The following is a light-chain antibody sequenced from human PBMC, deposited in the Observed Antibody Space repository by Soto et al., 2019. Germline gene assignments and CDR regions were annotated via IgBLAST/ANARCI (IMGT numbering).Light chain of an antibody. CDR2: DNN. CDR3: GTWDSSLSAVV. J-gene: IGLJ2*01. V-gene: IGLV1-51*01. CDR1: SSNIGNNY. Sequence: QSVLAQPPSVSAAPGQKVTISCSGSSSNIGNNYVSWYQQLPGTAPKLLIYDNNKRPSGIPDRFSGSKSGTSATLGITGLQTGDEADYYCGTWDSSLSAVVFGGGTQLXVL.